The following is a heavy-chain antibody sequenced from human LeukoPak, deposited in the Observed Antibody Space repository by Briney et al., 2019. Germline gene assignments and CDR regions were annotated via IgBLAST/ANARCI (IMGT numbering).Heavy chain of an antibody. CDR3: AKGSSRPLQLWYMFDY. CDR1: GFTFSSYA. CDR2: ISGSGGST. Sequence: GGSLRLSCAASGFTFSSYAMSWVRQAPGKGLEWVSAISGSGGSTYYADSVKGRFTISRDNSKNTLYLQMNSLRAEDTAVYYCAKGSSRPLQLWYMFDYWGQGTPVTVSS. J-gene: IGHJ4*02. V-gene: IGHV3-23*01. D-gene: IGHD5-18*01.